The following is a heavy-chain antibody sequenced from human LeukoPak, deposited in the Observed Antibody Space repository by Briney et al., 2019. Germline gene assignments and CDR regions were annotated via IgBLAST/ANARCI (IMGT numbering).Heavy chain of an antibody. CDR3: ALLSGGTFDY. Sequence: GGSLRLSCAGSGFVVTANYLAWARQAPGEGLEWVSTISIGGDTYYGDSVKGRSAISRDESTNTLSLHLDSLRVEDMGVYYCALLSGGTFDYWGQGTQVTDAS. J-gene: IGHJ4*02. CDR2: ISIGGDT. D-gene: IGHD2/OR15-2a*01. V-gene: IGHV3-53*01. CDR1: GFVVTANY.